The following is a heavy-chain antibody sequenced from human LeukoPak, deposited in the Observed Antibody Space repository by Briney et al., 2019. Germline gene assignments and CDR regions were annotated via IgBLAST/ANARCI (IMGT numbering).Heavy chain of an antibody. V-gene: IGHV1-2*02. J-gene: IGHJ4*02. CDR2: INPNSGGT. D-gene: IGHD3-10*01. Sequence: EASVKVSCKASGYTFTGYYMHWVRQAPGQGLEWMGWINPNSGGTNYAQKFQGRVTMTRDTSTSTVYMELSSLRSEDTAAYYCARDSGMVRGTVDYWGQGTLVTVSS. CDR3: ARDSGMVRGTVDY. CDR1: GYTFTGYY.